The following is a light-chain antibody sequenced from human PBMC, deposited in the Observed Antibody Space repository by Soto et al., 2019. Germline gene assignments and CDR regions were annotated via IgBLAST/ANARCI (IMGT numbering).Light chain of an antibody. CDR2: SAS. V-gene: IGKV3-11*01. Sequence: EIVLTQSPATLSLSPGERATLSCRASQTVGNDLVWYHQKRGQAPRLLIYSASNRATGIPARFSGSGSGTDFTLTIISLEPEGFAAYYCQQRSNWPPTFGGGTKVEIK. CDR1: QTVGND. CDR3: QQRSNWPPT. J-gene: IGKJ4*01.